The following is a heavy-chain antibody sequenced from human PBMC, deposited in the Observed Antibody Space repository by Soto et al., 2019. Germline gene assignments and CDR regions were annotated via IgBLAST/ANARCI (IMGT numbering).Heavy chain of an antibody. Sequence: QVQMVQSGAEVKKPGSSVNISCKASGGTFYRHTITWVRQAPGQGLEWMGRVVPFLRVTTYAQKFRDRLTIVANKATDTPYMEWGTLTSEDWAIYYCTREPPPTYSSGMDVGGQGTTVTV. CDR2: VVPFLRVT. J-gene: IGHJ6*02. D-gene: IGHD1-26*01. V-gene: IGHV1-69*02. CDR3: TREPPPTYSSGMDV. CDR1: GGTFYRHT.